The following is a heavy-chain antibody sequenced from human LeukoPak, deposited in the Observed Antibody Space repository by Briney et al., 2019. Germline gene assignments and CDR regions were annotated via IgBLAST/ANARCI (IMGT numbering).Heavy chain of an antibody. CDR2: IYYSGST. Sequence: SETLSRTCTVSGGSISSYYWSWIRQPPGKGLEWIGYIYYSGSTNYNPSLKSRVTISVDTSKNQFSLELSSVTAADTAVYYCARGGGVAGTPYNPYDYWGQGTLVTVSS. CDR1: GGSISSYY. CDR3: ARGGGVAGTPYNPYDY. V-gene: IGHV4-59*01. J-gene: IGHJ4*02. D-gene: IGHD6-19*01.